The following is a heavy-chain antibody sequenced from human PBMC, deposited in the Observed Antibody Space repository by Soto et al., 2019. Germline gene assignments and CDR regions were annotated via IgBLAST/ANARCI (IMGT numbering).Heavy chain of an antibody. CDR3: ARGRYGDY. CDR2: ISAHNGNT. D-gene: IGHD1-1*01. CDR1: GYTFTSYC. Sequence: QVHLVQSGAEVKKPGASVKVSCKASGYTFTSYCITWVRQAPGQGLEWMGWISAHNGNTDYAQKLQGRVIVTRDTSTSTAYMELRSLRSDDTAVYYSARGRYGDYWGQEALVTVSS. V-gene: IGHV1-18*01. J-gene: IGHJ4*02.